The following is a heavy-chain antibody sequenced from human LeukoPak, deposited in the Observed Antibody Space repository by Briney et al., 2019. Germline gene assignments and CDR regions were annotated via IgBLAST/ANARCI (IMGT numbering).Heavy chain of an antibody. CDR2: ISSSGSTI. CDR3: ARDPGYSYGKVFDY. J-gene: IGHJ4*02. V-gene: IGHV3-48*03. D-gene: IGHD5-18*01. Sequence: HPGGSLRLSCAASGFAFSSSAMSWVRQAPGKGLEWVSYISSSGSTIYYADSVKGRFTISRDNAKNSLYLQMNSLRAEDTAVYYCARDPGYSYGKVFDYWGQGTLVTVSS. CDR1: GFAFSSSA.